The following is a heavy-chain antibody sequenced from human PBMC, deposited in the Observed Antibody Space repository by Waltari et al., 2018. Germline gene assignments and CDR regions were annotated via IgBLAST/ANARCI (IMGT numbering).Heavy chain of an antibody. V-gene: IGHV3-53*01. Sequence: EVQMVESGGGLIQPGGSLRLSCAAYGFTVSSNYMSWGRQAPGKGLEWVSFIYSGGSTYYADSVKVRFTISRDNSNNTLYLQMNSLIAEDTAVYYCARDLREAASDAFDIWGQGTMVTVSS. CDR3: ARDLREAASDAFDI. CDR2: IYSGGST. D-gene: IGHD6-13*01. J-gene: IGHJ3*02. CDR1: GFTVSSNY.